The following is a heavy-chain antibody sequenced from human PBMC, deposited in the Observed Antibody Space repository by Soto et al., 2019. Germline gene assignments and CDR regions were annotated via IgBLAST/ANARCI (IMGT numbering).Heavy chain of an antibody. D-gene: IGHD3-3*01. CDR2: IYYSGST. CDR3: ARDPGIFGVSETWFDP. Sequence: PSETLSLTCTVSGGSISSYYWSWIRQPPGKGLEWIGYIYYSGSTNYNPSLKSRVTISVDTSKNQFSLKLSSVTAADTAVYYCARDPGIFGVSETWFDPWGQGTLVTVSS. CDR1: GGSISSYY. J-gene: IGHJ5*02. V-gene: IGHV4-59*01.